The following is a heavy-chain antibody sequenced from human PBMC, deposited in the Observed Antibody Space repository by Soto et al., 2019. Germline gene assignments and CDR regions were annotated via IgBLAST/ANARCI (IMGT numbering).Heavy chain of an antibody. Sequence: GGSLRLSCAASGFTFSSYAMHWVRQAPGKGLEWVAVISYDGSNKYYADSVKGRFTISRDNSKNTLYLQMNSLRAEDTAVYYCARDLEVAGTVLGFFDYWGQGTLVTVSS. CDR3: ARDLEVAGTVLGFFDY. V-gene: IGHV3-30-3*01. CDR1: GFTFSSYA. J-gene: IGHJ4*02. D-gene: IGHD6-19*01. CDR2: ISYDGSNK.